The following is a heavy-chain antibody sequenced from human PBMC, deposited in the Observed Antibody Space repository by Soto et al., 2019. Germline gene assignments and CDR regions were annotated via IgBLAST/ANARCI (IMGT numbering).Heavy chain of an antibody. Sequence: GGTLRLSCAGSGFTFINTGMSWVRQAPGQGLEWVSAITGNGDTTYYADSVKGRFTISRDNSKSTLYLQMNSLRAEDTAVYYCAKIDGYFDYWGQGTLVTVSS. J-gene: IGHJ4*02. CDR1: GFTFINTG. V-gene: IGHV3-23*01. CDR2: ITGNGDTT. D-gene: IGHD3-22*01. CDR3: AKIDGYFDY.